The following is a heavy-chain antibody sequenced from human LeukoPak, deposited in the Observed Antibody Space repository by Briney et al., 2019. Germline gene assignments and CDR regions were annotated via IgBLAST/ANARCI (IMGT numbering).Heavy chain of an antibody. V-gene: IGHV3-64D*06. D-gene: IGHD3-9*01. CDR3: VKDRPLLRYFDWFSDAFDI. CDR1: GFTFSSYA. CDR2: VSSNGGST. J-gene: IGHJ3*02. Sequence: GGSLRLSCSASGFTFSSYAMHWVRQAPGKGLEYVSAVSSNGGSTYYADSVKGRFTISRDNSKNTLYLQMSSLRAEDTVVYYCVKDRPLLRYFDWFSDAFDIWGQGTMVTVSS.